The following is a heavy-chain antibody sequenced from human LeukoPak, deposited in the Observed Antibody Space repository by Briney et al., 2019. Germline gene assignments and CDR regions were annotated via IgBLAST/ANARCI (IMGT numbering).Heavy chain of an antibody. Sequence: PGGSLRLSCAASGFTFSSYEMNWVRQAPGKGLEWVSYIGSSGTTIYYADSEKGRFTISRDNAKSSLYLQMNSLRAEDTAVYYCAKVATEGYYFDYWGQGTLVTVSS. J-gene: IGHJ4*02. CDR1: GFTFSSYE. V-gene: IGHV3-48*03. D-gene: IGHD5-12*01. CDR3: AKVATEGYYFDY. CDR2: IGSSGTTI.